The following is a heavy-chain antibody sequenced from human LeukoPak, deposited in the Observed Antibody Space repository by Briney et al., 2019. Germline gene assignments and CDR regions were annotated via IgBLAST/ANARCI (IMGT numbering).Heavy chain of an antibody. CDR3: ARDRLYSSGWYGFDP. J-gene: IGHJ5*02. CDR2: ISAYNGNT. V-gene: IGHV1-18*01. D-gene: IGHD6-19*01. Sequence: GASVKVSCKASGYTFTSYGISWVRQAPGQGLEWMGWISAYNGNTNYAQKLQGRVTMTTDTSTSTAYMELRSLRSDDTAVYYCARDRLYSSGWYGFDPWGQGTLVTVSS. CDR1: GYTFTSYG.